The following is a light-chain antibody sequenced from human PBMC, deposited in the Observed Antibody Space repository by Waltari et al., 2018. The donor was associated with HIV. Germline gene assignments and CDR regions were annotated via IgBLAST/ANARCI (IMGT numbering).Light chain of an antibody. CDR3: SSSTGSTTLYV. V-gene: IGLV2-14*03. CDR2: DVS. Sequence: SPGQSITISCTGTSSDVGGYNYVSWYQQHPDKAPKVMIYDVSDRPSGVSNRFSGSKSGNTASLTISGLQAEDEADYYCSSSTGSTTLYVFGTGTKVTVL. CDR1: SSDVGGYNY. J-gene: IGLJ1*01.